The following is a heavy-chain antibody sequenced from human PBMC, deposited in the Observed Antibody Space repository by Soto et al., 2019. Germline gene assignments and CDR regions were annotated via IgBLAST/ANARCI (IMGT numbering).Heavy chain of an antibody. CDR3: ARDVDFYPDNYYYGMDV. Sequence: ASVKVSCKASGYTFTSYGISWVRQAPGQGLEWMGWISAYNGNTNYAQKLQGRVTMTTDTSTSTAYMELRSLRSDDTAVYYCARDVDFYPDNYYYGMDVWGQGTTVTVSS. V-gene: IGHV1-18*01. D-gene: IGHD3-3*01. J-gene: IGHJ6*02. CDR2: ISAYNGNT. CDR1: GYTFTSYG.